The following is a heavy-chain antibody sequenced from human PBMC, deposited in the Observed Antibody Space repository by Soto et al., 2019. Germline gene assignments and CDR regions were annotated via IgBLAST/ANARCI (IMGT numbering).Heavy chain of an antibody. D-gene: IGHD3-10*01. CDR3: ARVKDYYLFFDS. V-gene: IGHV4-31*03. CDR2: IYYNGRT. J-gene: IGHJ4*02. CDR1: GGSISSGGFY. Sequence: SETLSLTCTVSGGSISSGGFYWSWIRQHPGKGLEWIGYIYYNGRTDYDPSLKSRLSLSVDTSERQFSLNLYSVTAADTAVYYCARVKDYYLFFDSWGQGAMVTVSS.